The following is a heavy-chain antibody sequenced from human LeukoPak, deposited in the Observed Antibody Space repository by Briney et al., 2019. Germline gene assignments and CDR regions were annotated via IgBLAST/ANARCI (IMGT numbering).Heavy chain of an antibody. V-gene: IGHV3-20*04. CDR3: ARDLVGATKLGGVFGY. D-gene: IGHD1-26*01. Sequence: PGGSLTLSCAASGFTFDEYGMSWVRQAPGQGLEWVSGINWNGGSTGYADSVKGRFTISRDNAKNSLYLQMNSLRAEDTALYYCARDLVGATKLGGVFGYWGQGTLVTVSS. J-gene: IGHJ4*02. CDR1: GFTFDEYG. CDR2: INWNGGST.